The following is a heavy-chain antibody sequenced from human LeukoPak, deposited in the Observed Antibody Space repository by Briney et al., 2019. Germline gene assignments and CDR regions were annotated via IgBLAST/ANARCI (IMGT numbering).Heavy chain of an antibody. J-gene: IGHJ4*02. D-gene: IGHD3-9*01. CDR3: ARLSYDILTGYYIWFPDY. V-gene: IGHV1-18*04. CDR1: GYTFTGYY. CDR2: ISAYNGNT. Sequence: ASVKVSCKASGYTFTGYYMHWVRQAPGHGLEWMGWISAYNGNTNYAQKLQGRVTMTTDTSTSTAYMELRSLRSDDTAVYYCARLSYDILTGYYIWFPDYWGQGTLVTVSS.